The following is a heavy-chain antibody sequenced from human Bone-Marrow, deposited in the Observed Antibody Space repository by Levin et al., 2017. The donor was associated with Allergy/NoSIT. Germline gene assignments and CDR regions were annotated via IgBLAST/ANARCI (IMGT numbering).Heavy chain of an antibody. D-gene: IGHD6-13*01. CDR3: VHISGSWSSLFQH. J-gene: IGHJ1*01. CDR1: GFSLNADGEG. CDR2: LSFSSSP. V-gene: IGHV2-5*04. Sequence: SVPTLVKPTQTLTLTCSFSGFSLNADGEGVGWIRQPQGKALSFLSPLSFSSSPRHSPALKGRVTITKDTSRAHVVLTMTNMAPVDTGTYYCVHISGSWSSLFQHWGQGTQVTVSS.